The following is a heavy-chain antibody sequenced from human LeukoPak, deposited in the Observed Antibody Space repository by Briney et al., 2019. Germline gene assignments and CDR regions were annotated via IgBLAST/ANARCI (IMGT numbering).Heavy chain of an antibody. D-gene: IGHD6-19*01. CDR1: GFTFSSYA. Sequence: GGSLRLSCAASGFTFSSYAMSWVRQAPGKGLEWVSAISGSGGSTYYADSVKGRFTISRNNSKNTLYLQMNSLRAEDTAVYYCATGPRYSSGWYLDYWGQGTLVTVSS. V-gene: IGHV3-23*01. CDR2: ISGSGGST. J-gene: IGHJ4*02. CDR3: ATGPRYSSGWYLDY.